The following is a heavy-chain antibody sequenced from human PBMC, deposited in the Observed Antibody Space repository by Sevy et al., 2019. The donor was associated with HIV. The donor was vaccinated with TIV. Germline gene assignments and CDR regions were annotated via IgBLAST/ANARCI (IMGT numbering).Heavy chain of an antibody. CDR3: AGENAWGRGYS. V-gene: IGHV4-59*08. J-gene: IGHJ4*02. D-gene: IGHD1-26*01. Sequence: SETLSLTCTVSGGSITSLYWNWIRQPPGKGLEWIANIYYNGHINYNPSLKSRVTLSLDMPKNQFSLRLSSVTAADTAMYYCAGENAWGRGYSWGQGTLVTASS. CDR2: IYYNGHI. CDR1: GGSITSLY.